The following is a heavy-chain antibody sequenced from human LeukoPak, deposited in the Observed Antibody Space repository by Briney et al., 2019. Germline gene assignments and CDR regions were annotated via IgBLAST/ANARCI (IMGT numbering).Heavy chain of an antibody. CDR2: IYDSGST. CDR1: GASIRSGDHY. V-gene: IGHV4-30-4*01. Sequence: SETLSPTCTVSGASIRSGDHYWSWIRQPPGKGLEWIGYIYDSGSTYYNPSLKSRITISVDTSENRFSLKLSSVTATDTAVYYCARDCSGGSCYGAFDIWGQGTMVTVSS. CDR3: ARDCSGGSCYGAFDI. J-gene: IGHJ3*02. D-gene: IGHD2-15*01.